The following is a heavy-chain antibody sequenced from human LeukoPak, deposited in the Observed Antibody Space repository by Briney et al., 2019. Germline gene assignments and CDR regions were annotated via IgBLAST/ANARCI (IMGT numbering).Heavy chain of an antibody. CDR1: GFTFSTYS. J-gene: IGHJ4*02. D-gene: IGHD6-19*01. CDR2: ISHSGRYI. CDR3: AKKIAVSSVDLSASDY. Sequence: GGSLRLSCAASGFTFSTYSMTWVRQAPGKGLEWVSSISHSGRYIFYADSVKGRFTVSRDNAKNSLYLQMNSLRAEDTAVYFCAKKIAVSSVDLSASDYWGQGTLVTVSS. V-gene: IGHV3-21*01.